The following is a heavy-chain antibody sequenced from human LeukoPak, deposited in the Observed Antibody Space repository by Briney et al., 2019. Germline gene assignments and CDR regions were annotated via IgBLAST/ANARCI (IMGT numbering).Heavy chain of an antibody. CDR3: TRDQSITMLRGVITYFHY. CDR2: ISTYNGNT. D-gene: IGHD3-10*01. CDR1: GYTFTTYG. V-gene: IGHV1-18*01. J-gene: IGHJ1*01. Sequence: ASVKVSCKTSGYTFTTYGITWVRQAPGQGLEWMGWISTYNGNTNYAQKFQGRVTMTTDTSTSTVYMELMRLRSDDTAVYYCTRDQSITMLRGVITYFHYWGQGTLVTVSS.